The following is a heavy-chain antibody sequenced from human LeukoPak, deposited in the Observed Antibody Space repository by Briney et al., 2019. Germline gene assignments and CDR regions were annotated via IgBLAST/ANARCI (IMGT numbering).Heavy chain of an antibody. J-gene: IGHJ4*02. CDR3: VPLFRCSSTSCYADFDY. CDR1: GFTFSNYA. Sequence: GGSLRLSCAASGFTFSNYAMSWVRQAPGKGLEWVSAISGSDGSTDFADSVKGRFTISRDNSKNTLYLQMNSLRAEDTAVYYCVPLFRCSSTSCYADFDYWGRGTLVTVSS. CDR2: ISGSDGST. D-gene: IGHD2-2*01. V-gene: IGHV3-23*01.